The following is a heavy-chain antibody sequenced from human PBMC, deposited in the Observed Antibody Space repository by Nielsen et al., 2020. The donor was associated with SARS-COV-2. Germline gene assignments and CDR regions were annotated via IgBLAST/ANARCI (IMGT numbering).Heavy chain of an antibody. Sequence: SVKVSCKASGGTFSSYAISWVRQAPGQGLEWMGGIIPIFGTANYAQKFQGRVTMTRDTSTNTVYMELSSLRSEDTAVYYCARNIAAAIDYWGQGTLVTVSS. D-gene: IGHD6-13*01. CDR3: ARNIAAAIDY. CDR2: IIPIFGTA. CDR1: GGTFSSYA. J-gene: IGHJ4*02. V-gene: IGHV1-69*05.